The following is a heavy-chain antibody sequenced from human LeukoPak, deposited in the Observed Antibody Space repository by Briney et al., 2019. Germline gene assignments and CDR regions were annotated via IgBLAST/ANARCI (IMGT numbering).Heavy chain of an antibody. D-gene: IGHD2-2*01. V-gene: IGHV3-30-3*01. CDR3: ARAPGVVPPAGYYLDY. J-gene: IGHJ4*02. CDR2: ISYDGNYE. CDR1: GFTFSSYA. Sequence: GRSLRLSCAASGFTFSSYAMHWVRQAPGKGLEWVAVISYDGNYEYYADSVKGRFTISRDNSTNTLNLQMNSLRAEDAAVYYCARAPGVVPPAGYYLDYWGQGTLVTVSS.